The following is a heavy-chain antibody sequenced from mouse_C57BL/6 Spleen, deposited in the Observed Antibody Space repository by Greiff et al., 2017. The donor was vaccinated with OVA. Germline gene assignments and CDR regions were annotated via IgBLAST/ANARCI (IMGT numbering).Heavy chain of an antibody. CDR2: IYPSDSET. V-gene: IGHV1-61*01. CDR3: ARTSSGYPFAY. CDR1: GYTFTSYW. D-gene: IGHD3-2*02. Sequence: QVQLQQPGAELVRPGSSVKLSCKASGYTFTSYWMDWVKQRPGQGLEWIGNIYPSDSETHYNQKFKDKATLTVDKSSSTAYMQLSSLTSEDSAVYYCARTSSGYPFAYWGQGTLVTVSA. J-gene: IGHJ3*01.